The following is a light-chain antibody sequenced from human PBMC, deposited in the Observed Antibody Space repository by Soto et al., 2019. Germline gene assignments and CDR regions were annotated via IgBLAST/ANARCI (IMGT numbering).Light chain of an antibody. J-gene: IGKJ2*01. CDR3: QQYYATPPYT. Sequence: DIVMTQSPDSLAVFLGERATIKCKSSQSVLYSSNNKNYLAWYQQKAGQTPKLLIYWASTRESGVPDRFSGSGSGTDFTLTISSLQAEDVAVYYCQQYYATPPYTFGQGTKLEIK. CDR1: QSVLYSSNNKNY. CDR2: WAS. V-gene: IGKV4-1*01.